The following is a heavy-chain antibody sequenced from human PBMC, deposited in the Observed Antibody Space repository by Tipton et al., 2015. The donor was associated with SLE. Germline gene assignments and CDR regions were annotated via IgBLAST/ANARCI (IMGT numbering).Heavy chain of an antibody. D-gene: IGHD2-2*01. J-gene: IGHJ3*02. CDR2: IDHSRST. Sequence: TLSLTCAVYGGSFSAYYWSWIRQPPGKGLEWIGEIDHSRSTNYNPSLKSRVTISRDTSKNQFSLRLSSVTAADTAVYYCSGQLHPYAFDIWGQGTMVTVSS. CDR3: SGQLHPYAFDI. V-gene: IGHV4-34*01. CDR1: GGSFSAYY.